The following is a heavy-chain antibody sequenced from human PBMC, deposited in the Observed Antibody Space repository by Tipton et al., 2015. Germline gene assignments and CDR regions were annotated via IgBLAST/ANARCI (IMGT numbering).Heavy chain of an antibody. V-gene: IGHV3-33*08. D-gene: IGHD3-9*01. Sequence: QLVQSGGGVVQPGRSLRLSCAASGFTFSTYGMHWVRQAPGKGLEWVALVWFDGSDKYYADSVKGRFTISRDNSKNTVSLQMNSLRAEDTAMYYCARASPGILAGPDYWGRGTLVTVSS. CDR1: GFTFSTYG. CDR2: VWFDGSDK. CDR3: ARASPGILAGPDY. J-gene: IGHJ4*02.